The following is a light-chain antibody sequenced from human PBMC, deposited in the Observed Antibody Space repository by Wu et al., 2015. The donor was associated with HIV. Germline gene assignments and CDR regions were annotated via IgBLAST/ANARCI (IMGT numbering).Light chain of an antibody. CDR1: QSITSDY. J-gene: IGKJ1*01. CDR2: GAS. V-gene: IGKV3-20*01. CDR3: QQYGSSRT. Sequence: EIVLTQSPGTLSLSPGERATLSCRASQSITSDYLAWYQQKPGQAPRLLIYGASNRATGIPDRFSGSGSGTDFTFTINRLEPEDFAVYYCQQYGSSRTFGQGTKGGNQT.